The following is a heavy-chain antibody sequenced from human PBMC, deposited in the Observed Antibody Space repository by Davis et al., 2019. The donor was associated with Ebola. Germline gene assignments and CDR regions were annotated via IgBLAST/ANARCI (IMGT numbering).Heavy chain of an antibody. Sequence: SETLSLTCTVSGGSISSSSYYWGWIRQPPGKGLEWIGSIYYSGSTYYNPSLKSRVTISVDTSKNQFSLKLSSVTAADTAVYYCARLLSSYYYDSSGYYSRLGWFDPWGQGTLVTVSS. J-gene: IGHJ5*02. D-gene: IGHD3-22*01. CDR1: GGSISSSSYY. CDR3: ARLLSSYYYDSSGYYSRLGWFDP. CDR2: IYYSGST. V-gene: IGHV4-39*01.